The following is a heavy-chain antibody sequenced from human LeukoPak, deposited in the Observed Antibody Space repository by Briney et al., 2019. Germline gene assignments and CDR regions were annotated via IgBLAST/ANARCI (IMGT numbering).Heavy chain of an antibody. CDR2: LSGSGEIV. Sequence: PGGSLRLSCAASGFTFSAYAMNWVRQAPGKGLEWVSSLSGSGEIVRYADSVRGRFAISRDNTENTLYLQMNSLRAEDTAVYYCETDSVDSDDYRFQHAWGQEVLVTVSS. D-gene: IGHD4-11*01. CDR3: ETDSVDSDDYRFQHA. J-gene: IGHJ5*02. V-gene: IGHV3-23*01. CDR1: GFTFSAYA.